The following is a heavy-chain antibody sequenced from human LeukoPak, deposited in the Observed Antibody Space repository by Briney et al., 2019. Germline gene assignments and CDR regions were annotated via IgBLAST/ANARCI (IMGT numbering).Heavy chain of an antibody. CDR1: GYSISNGYY. J-gene: IGHJ5*02. CDR3: ARSYYDTRGRFDP. Sequence: SETLSLTCTVSGYSISNGYYWGWVRQPPGRGRKGIGTIHHSGTTYYSPSLRSRATTSVDTSKNQFSLSLRSVTAADTAVYYCARSYYDTRGRFDPWGQGTLVTVSS. D-gene: IGHD3-22*01. CDR2: IHHSGTT. V-gene: IGHV4-38-2*02.